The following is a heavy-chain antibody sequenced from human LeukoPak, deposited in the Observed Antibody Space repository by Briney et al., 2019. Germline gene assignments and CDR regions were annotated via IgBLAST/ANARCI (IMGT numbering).Heavy chain of an antibody. CDR3: ASQYQLLDAFDI. CDR2: IYYSGST. CDR1: GGSISSYY. V-gene: IGHV4-59*12. J-gene: IGHJ3*02. Sequence: SETLSLTCTVSGGSISSYYWSWIRQPPGKGLEWIGYIYYSGSTNYNLSLKSRVTISVDTSKNQFSLKLSSVTAADTAVYYCASQYQLLDAFDIWGQGTMVTVSS. D-gene: IGHD2-2*01.